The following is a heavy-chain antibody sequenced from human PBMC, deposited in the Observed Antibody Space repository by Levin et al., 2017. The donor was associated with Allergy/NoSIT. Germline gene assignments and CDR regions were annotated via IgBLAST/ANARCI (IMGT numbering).Heavy chain of an antibody. J-gene: IGHJ3*02. Sequence: SVKVSCKASGGTFSTDGITWVRQAPGQGLEWMGAIVPFYGTATYSQNFRGRVTITAHASTSTVYMELSSLTSQDTAMYYCARDKPGIVGSSEAFDIWGQGTMVTVSS. CDR2: IVPFYGTA. CDR1: GGTFSTDG. V-gene: IGHV1-69*13. CDR3: ARDKPGIVGSSEAFDI. D-gene: IGHD1-26*01.